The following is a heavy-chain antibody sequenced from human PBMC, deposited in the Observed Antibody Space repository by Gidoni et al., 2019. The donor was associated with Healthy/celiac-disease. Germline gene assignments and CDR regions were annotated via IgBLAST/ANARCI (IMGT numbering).Heavy chain of an antibody. D-gene: IGHD1-20*01. CDR3: AKVRYPGYYFDY. CDR1: GFTFSSYA. CDR2: SSGSGGST. Sequence: EVQLLESGGGLVQPGGSLRLSCAASGFTFSSYAMSWVRQAPGKGLEWVSASSGSGGSTYYADSVKGRFTISRDNSKNTLYLQMNSLRAEDTAVYYCAKVRYPGYYFDYWGQGTLVTVSS. V-gene: IGHV3-23*01. J-gene: IGHJ4*02.